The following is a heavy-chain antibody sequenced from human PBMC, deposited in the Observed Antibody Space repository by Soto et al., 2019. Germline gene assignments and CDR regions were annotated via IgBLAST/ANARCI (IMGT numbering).Heavy chain of an antibody. Sequence: GGSLRLSCAASGFTFSSYGMHWVRQAPGKGLEWVAVIWYDGSNKYYADSVKGRFTISRDNSKNTLYLQMNSLRAEDTAVYYCARDPSLGQWLGFDYWGQGTLVTVSS. CDR3: ARDPSLGQWLGFDY. CDR1: GFTFSSYG. J-gene: IGHJ4*02. CDR2: IWYDGSNK. V-gene: IGHV3-33*01. D-gene: IGHD6-19*01.